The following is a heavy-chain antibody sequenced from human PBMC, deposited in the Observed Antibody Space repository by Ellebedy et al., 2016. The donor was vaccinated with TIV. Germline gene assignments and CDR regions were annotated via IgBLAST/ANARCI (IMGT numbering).Heavy chain of an antibody. V-gene: IGHV4-59*01. J-gene: IGHJ3*02. Sequence: SETLSLXCPVSGGSISSYYWSWIRQPPGKGLEWIGYIYYSGSTNYHPSLKSRVTISVDTSKNQFSLKLSSVTAADTAVYYCARDGPNYYDSSGYYYGGNAFDIWGQGTMVTVSS. CDR2: IYYSGST. CDR1: GGSISSYY. CDR3: ARDGPNYYDSSGYYYGGNAFDI. D-gene: IGHD3-22*01.